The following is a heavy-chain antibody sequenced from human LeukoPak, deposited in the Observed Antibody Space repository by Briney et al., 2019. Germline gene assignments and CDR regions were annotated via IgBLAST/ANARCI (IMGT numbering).Heavy chain of an antibody. CDR3: ARLFGGVTTFDY. J-gene: IGHJ4*02. Sequence: GGSLRLSCAASGFSFSPYWMSWVRQGPGKGLDWEASINPDGSGTSYVDSVKGRFTISRDNAQNSLYLQMNSLSAEDTAVYYCARLFGGVTTFDYWGQGTLVTVSS. CDR1: GFSFSPYW. D-gene: IGHD4-17*01. V-gene: IGHV3-7*01. CDR2: INPDGSGT.